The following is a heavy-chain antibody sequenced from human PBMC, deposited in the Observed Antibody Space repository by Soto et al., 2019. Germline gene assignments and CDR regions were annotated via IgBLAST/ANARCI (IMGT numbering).Heavy chain of an antibody. D-gene: IGHD2-15*01. V-gene: IGHV4-31*03. CDR3: ARSYSPNWFDP. J-gene: IGHJ5*02. Sequence: PSETLSLTCTVSGGSISSGGYYWSWIRQHPGKGLEWIGYIYYSGSTYYNPSLKSRVTISVDTSKNQFSLKLSSVTAADTAVYYCARSYSPNWFDPWGQGTLVTVSS. CDR1: GGSISSGGYY. CDR2: IYYSGST.